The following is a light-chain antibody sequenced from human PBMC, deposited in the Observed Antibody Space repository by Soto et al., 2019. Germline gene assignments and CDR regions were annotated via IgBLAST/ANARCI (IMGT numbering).Light chain of an antibody. CDR3: EMRDNWPQT. V-gene: IGKV3-11*01. CDR2: DAS. CDR1: HSIGTY. Sequence: EIVLTQSPAILSLSPGERATLSCRATHSIGTYLAWYQHKPGQAPRLLIYDASNRATGIPARFSGGGSGTDFTLTISSLDSEDYAAYFSEMRDNWPQTFGQGTKV. J-gene: IGKJ1*01.